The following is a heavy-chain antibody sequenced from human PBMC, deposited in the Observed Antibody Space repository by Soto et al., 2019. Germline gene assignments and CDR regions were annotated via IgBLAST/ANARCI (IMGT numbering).Heavy chain of an antibody. V-gene: IGHV4-34*01. D-gene: IGHD3-22*01. CDR3: ARGRTDYDVNWFDP. CDR1: GGSFSGYY. CDR2: INHSVST. Sequence: PSETLSLTCAVYGGSFSGYYWSWIRQPPGKGLEWIGEINHSVSTNYNPSLKSRVTISVDTSKNQFSLKLSSVTAADTAVYYCARGRTDYDVNWFDPWGQGTLVTVSS. J-gene: IGHJ5*02.